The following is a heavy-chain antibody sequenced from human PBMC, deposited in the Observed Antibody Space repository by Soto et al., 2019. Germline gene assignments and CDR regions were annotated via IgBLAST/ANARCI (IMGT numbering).Heavy chain of an antibody. CDR2: IYSSGTT. CDR1: GGSIGGGDYY. Sequence: QVQLQGSGPGLVKASQTLSLTCTVFGGSIGGGDYYWAWIRQPPGRGLEWIGYIYSSGTTYCNPSLKGRLTISLAQSQVSLKLTSVTATDTGVYYCARGYYESSDYYVGSPAFEYWGQGARVSVSS. J-gene: IGHJ4*02. V-gene: IGHV4-30-4*01. D-gene: IGHD3-22*01. CDR3: ARGYYESSDYYVGSPAFEY.